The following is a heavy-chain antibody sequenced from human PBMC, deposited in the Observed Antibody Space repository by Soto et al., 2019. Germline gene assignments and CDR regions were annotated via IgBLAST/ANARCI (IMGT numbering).Heavy chain of an antibody. CDR2: MFYSGST. J-gene: IGHJ5*02. CDR3: ARGGGSVVVSLTWFDP. CDR1: GDSITNYY. V-gene: IGHV4-59*01. D-gene: IGHD2-21*01. Sequence: QVQLQESGPGLVKPSETLSLTCIVSGDSITNYYWSWIRQPPGKGLEWIGYMFYSGSTNYNPSLKSRVTISVDTSKSQFSLRLSSVTAADTAVYYCARGGGSVVVSLTWFDPWGQGTLVTVSS.